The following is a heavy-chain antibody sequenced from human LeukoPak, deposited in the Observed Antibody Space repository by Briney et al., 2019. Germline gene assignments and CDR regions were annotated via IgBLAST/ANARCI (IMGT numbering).Heavy chain of an antibody. CDR2: IKLDGSEE. J-gene: IGHJ4*02. CDR1: GFTFSSSW. Sequence: GGSLRLSCAASGFTFSSSWMSWVRQAPATGLEWVANIKLDGSEEYYVDSVRGRFTISRDNAKNSLYLQMNRLRVEDTGVYYCARDQVGDFDYWGQGTLVTVAS. V-gene: IGHV3-7*01. CDR3: ARDQVGDFDY. D-gene: IGHD1-26*01.